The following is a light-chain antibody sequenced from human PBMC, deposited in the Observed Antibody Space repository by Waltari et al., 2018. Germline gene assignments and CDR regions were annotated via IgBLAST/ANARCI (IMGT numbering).Light chain of an antibody. CDR2: EVS. CDR3: QQYNSDDWT. V-gene: IGKV1-5*01. Sequence: DIQMTQSPSTLSAFVGERVTITCRVSQSINRWVAWYQQKPGKAPKLLIHEVSSWVSGVPPRFSGSGSGTEFTLTISSLQPDDFATYYCQQYNSDDWTFGQGTKVEI. CDR1: QSINRW. J-gene: IGKJ1*01.